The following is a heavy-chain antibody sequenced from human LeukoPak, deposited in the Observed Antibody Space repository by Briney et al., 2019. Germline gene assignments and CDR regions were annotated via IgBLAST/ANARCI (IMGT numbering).Heavy chain of an antibody. CDR1: GGSISSSSYY. CDR2: IYHSGST. Sequence: SETLSLTCTVSGGSISSSSYYWGWICQPPGEGLEWIGSIYHSGSTYYNPSLKSRVTISVDTSKNHFSLKLSSVTAADTAVYYCARDRGDILAGYYHDYWGQGTLVTVSS. V-gene: IGHV4-39*07. J-gene: IGHJ4*02. CDR3: ARDRGDILAGYYHDY. D-gene: IGHD3-9*01.